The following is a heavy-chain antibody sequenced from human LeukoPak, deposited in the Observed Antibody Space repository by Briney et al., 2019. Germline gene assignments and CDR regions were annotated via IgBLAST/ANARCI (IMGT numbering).Heavy chain of an antibody. J-gene: IGHJ4*02. CDR1: GFRFDDYG. D-gene: IGHD6-19*01. CDR3: ARGGSTGWYSFDY. Sequence: GGSQRLSCVASGFRFDDYGMSWVRQAPGKGLEWVSGINWNGGSTGYADSVKGRFTISRDNAKNSLYLRMNSLRAEDTALYYCARGGSTGWYSFDYWGQGTLVTVSS. V-gene: IGHV3-20*04. CDR2: INWNGGST.